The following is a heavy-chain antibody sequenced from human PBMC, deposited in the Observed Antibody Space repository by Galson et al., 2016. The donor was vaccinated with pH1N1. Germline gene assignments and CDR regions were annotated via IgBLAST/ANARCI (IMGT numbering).Heavy chain of an antibody. CDR2: LYHTGHT. Sequence: SETLSLTCAVSGYSISSGYYWGWIRQPPGKGLEWIGSLYHTGHTDYGPSLRSRVAISVDTSKNHFSLRLPSVTAADTAVYFCVRGGFGNSRHFFDYWGQGILVSVSS. J-gene: IGHJ4*02. CDR1: GYSISSGYY. D-gene: IGHD3-10*01. CDR3: VRGGFGNSRHFFDY. V-gene: IGHV4-38-2*01.